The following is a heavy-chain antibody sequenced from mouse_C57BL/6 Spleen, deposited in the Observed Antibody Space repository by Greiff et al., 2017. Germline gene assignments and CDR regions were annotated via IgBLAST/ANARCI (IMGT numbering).Heavy chain of an antibody. CDR1: GYTFTSYW. CDR3: AIYYYGSSYGFAY. V-gene: IGHV1-74*01. D-gene: IGHD1-1*01. Sequence: QVHVKQPGAELVKPGASVKVSCKASGYTFTSYWMHWVKQRPGQGLEWIGRIHPSDSDTNYNQKFKGKATLTVDKSSSTAYMQLSSLTSEDSAVYYCAIYYYGSSYGFAYWGQGTLVTVSA. CDR2: IHPSDSDT. J-gene: IGHJ3*01.